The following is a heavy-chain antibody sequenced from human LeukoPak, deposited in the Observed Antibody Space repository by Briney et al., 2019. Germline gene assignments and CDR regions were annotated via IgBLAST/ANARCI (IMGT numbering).Heavy chain of an antibody. J-gene: IGHJ4*02. CDR2: IYYSGST. D-gene: IGHD3-22*01. CDR3: ARHVRPQDRSGYYYPDY. V-gene: IGHV4-39*01. CDR1: GGSISSSSYY. Sequence: SETLSLTCTVSGGSISSSSYYWGWIRQPPGKGLEWIGSIYYSGSTYYNPSLKSRVTISVDTSTNQFSLKLSSVTAADTAVYYCARHVRPQDRSGYYYPDYWGQGTLVTVSA.